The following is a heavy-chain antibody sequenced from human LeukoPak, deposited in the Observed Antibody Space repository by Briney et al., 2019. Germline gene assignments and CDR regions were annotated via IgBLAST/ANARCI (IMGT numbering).Heavy chain of an antibody. Sequence: PGGSLRLSCAASGFTFSSYEMNWVRQAPGKGLEWVSYISSSGSTIYYADSVKGRFTISRDNAKNSLYLQMNSLRAEDTAVYYCARDLGDYVWGSYRSLGFDYWGQGTLVTVSS. J-gene: IGHJ4*02. V-gene: IGHV3-48*03. CDR1: GFTFSSYE. D-gene: IGHD3-16*02. CDR3: ARDLGDYVWGSYRSLGFDY. CDR2: ISSSGSTI.